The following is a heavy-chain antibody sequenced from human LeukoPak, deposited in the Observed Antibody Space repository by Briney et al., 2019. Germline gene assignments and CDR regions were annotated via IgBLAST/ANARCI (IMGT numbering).Heavy chain of an antibody. CDR3: ARGLRKWQLALYYYYMDV. CDR2: INHSGST. CDR1: GGSFSGNY. Sequence: SETLSLTCAVYGGSFSGNYWSWIRQPPGKGLEWIGEINHSGSTNYNPSLKSRVTISVDTSKNQFSLKLSSVTAADTAVYYCARGLRKWQLALYYYYMDVWGKGTTVTVSS. D-gene: IGHD6-13*01. J-gene: IGHJ6*03. V-gene: IGHV4-34*01.